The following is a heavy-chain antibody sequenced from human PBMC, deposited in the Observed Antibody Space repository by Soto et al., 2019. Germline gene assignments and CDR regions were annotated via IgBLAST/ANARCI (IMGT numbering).Heavy chain of an antibody. CDR1: GFTFSSYW. CDR2: INQAGNEK. D-gene: IGHD3-10*01. CDR3: AKAPYGSGSSYDFDS. Sequence: VQLVESGGGLVQPGGSLRLSCAASGFTFSSYWMSWVRQAPGKGLEWVAHINQAGNEKYYVDSVKGRFTISRDNAKNSLFLQMDSLRAEDTAVYYCAKAPYGSGSSYDFDSWGQGTLVAVSS. V-gene: IGHV3-7*03. J-gene: IGHJ4*02.